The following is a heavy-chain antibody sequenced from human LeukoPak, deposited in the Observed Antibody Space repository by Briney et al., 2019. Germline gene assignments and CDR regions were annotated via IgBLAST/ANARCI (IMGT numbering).Heavy chain of an antibody. J-gene: IGHJ4*02. D-gene: IGHD5-12*01. CDR3: AKDWASSGSRKYYFDY. CDR2: ISGSGGST. Sequence: PGRSLRLSCAASGFTFSSYAMSWVRQAPGKGLEWVSAISGSGGSTYYADSVKGRFTISRDNSKNTLYLQMNSLRAEDTAVYYCAKDWASSGSRKYYFDYWGQGTLVTVSS. V-gene: IGHV3-23*01. CDR1: GFTFSSYA.